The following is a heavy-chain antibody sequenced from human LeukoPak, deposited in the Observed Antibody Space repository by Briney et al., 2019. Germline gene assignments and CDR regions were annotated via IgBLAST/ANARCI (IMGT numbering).Heavy chain of an antibody. D-gene: IGHD3-3*01. J-gene: IGHJ4*02. CDR1: GFTVSSNY. CDR2: IYSGGST. Sequence: SGGSLRLSCAASGFTVSSNYMSWVRQAPGKGLEWVSVIYSGGSTYYADSVNGRFTISRDNSKNTLYLQMNSLRTEDTAVDYDAREGITIFRSQVYWGQGTLVTASS. CDR3: AREGITIFRSQVY. V-gene: IGHV3-66*02.